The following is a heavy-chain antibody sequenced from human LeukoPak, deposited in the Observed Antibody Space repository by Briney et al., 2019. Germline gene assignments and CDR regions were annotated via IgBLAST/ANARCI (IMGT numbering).Heavy chain of an antibody. Sequence: VKVSCKASGYTFTGYYMHWVRQAPGQGLEWMGWINPNSGGTNYAQKFQGRVTMTRDTSISTAYMELSRLRSDDTAVYYCARGHFIVVVPAATYNWFDPWGQGTLVTVSS. D-gene: IGHD2-2*01. CDR2: INPNSGGT. V-gene: IGHV1-2*02. J-gene: IGHJ5*02. CDR1: GYTFTGYY. CDR3: ARGHFIVVVPAATYNWFDP.